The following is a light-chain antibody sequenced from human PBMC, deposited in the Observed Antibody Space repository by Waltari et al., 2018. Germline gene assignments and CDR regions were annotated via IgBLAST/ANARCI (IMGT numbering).Light chain of an antibody. CDR1: QSISSY. V-gene: IGKV1-39*01. J-gene: IGKJ1*01. Sequence: DIQMTQSPSSLSASIGDRVTITCRASQSISSYLNWYQQKPGKAPQVLVYGASSLQSGFPSRFRGGGFGTNFTLTIDSLRPEDFATYFCEQTYNKPWTFGHGTKVETK. CDR2: GAS. CDR3: EQTYNKPWT.